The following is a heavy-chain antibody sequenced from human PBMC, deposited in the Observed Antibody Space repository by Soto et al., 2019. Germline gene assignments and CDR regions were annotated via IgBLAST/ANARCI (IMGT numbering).Heavy chain of an antibody. CDR2: IYYSGST. V-gene: IGHV4-59*01. Sequence: QVQLQEAGPGLVKPSETLSLTCTVSGGSISSYYWSWIRQPPGKGLEWIGYIYYSGSTNYNPSLTSRVTISVDTSKNQFSLKLSSVTAADTAVYYCARGSLFRYYGMAVWGQGTTVTVSS. J-gene: IGHJ6*02. CDR1: GGSISSYY. D-gene: IGHD2-21*01. CDR3: ARGSLFRYYGMAV.